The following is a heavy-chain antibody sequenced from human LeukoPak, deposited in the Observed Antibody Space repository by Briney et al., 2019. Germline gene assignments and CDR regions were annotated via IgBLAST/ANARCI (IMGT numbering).Heavy chain of an antibody. D-gene: IGHD1-26*01. V-gene: IGHV2-5*02. CDR1: GFSLSTSGVG. Sequence: SGPTLVNPTPTLTLTCTFSGFSLSTSGVGVGWIRQPPGKALEWLALIYWDDDKRYSASLKSRLTITKLTSKNQVVLTTANMDPVDTATYYCAHGGVGFDYWGQGTLVTVSS. CDR2: IYWDDDK. CDR3: AHGGVGFDY. J-gene: IGHJ4*02.